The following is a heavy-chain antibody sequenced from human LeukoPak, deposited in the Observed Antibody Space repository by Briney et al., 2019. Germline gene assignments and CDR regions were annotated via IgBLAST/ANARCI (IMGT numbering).Heavy chain of an antibody. J-gene: IGHJ4*02. CDR1: GFTFSSYS. CDR3: ARDKQLVQGGGVY. Sequence: GGSLRLSCAASGFTFSSYSMNWVRQAPGKWLEWVSSISSSSSYIYYADSVKGRFTISRDNAKNSLYLQMNSLRAEDTAVYYCARDKQLVQGGGVYWGQGTLVTVSS. D-gene: IGHD6-6*01. CDR2: ISSSSSYI. V-gene: IGHV3-21*01.